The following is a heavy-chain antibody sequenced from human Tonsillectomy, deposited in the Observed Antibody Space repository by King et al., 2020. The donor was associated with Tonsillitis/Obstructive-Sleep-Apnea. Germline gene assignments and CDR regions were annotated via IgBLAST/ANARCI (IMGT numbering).Heavy chain of an antibody. CDR1: GFRFSYAW. V-gene: IGHV3-15*01. Sequence: VQLVESGGGLVKPGGSLILSCAASGFRFSYAWMSWVRQAPGQGLEWVGCIKSKTDGGTTKDAAPVKGRCTISRDDSTNTLYLHVNSLKTEDTAVYYCTTDRAVTGTAFDIWGQGTVVTVSS. J-gene: IGHJ3*02. D-gene: IGHD6-19*01. CDR2: IKSKTDGGTT. CDR3: TTDRAVTGTAFDI.